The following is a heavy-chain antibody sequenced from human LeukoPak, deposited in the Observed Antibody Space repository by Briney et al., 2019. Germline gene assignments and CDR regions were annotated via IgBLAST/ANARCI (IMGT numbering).Heavy chain of an antibody. Sequence: QPGGSLRLSCAASGFAFSSFGMHWVRQAPGKGLEWVAVIWYDGTNKYYADSVKGRFTISRDNSKNTLYLQMNSLRAEDTAVYYCARATVTRWFDPWGQGTLVTVSS. V-gene: IGHV3-33*01. CDR1: GFAFSSFG. J-gene: IGHJ5*02. D-gene: IGHD4-17*01. CDR3: ARATVTRWFDP. CDR2: IWYDGTNK.